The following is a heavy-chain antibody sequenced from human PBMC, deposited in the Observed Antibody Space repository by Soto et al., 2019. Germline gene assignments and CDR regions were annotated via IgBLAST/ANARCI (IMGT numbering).Heavy chain of an antibody. Sequence: GGSLRLSCAASGFSFSSYEMNWVRQAPGKGLEWVSYIDRSGSPIYYADSVKGRFTISRDNAENSLYLQMHSLRVDDTAIYYCATKIFGTTYFGNWGRGALVTVSS. CDR1: GFSFSSYE. D-gene: IGHD1-7*01. CDR3: ATKIFGTTYFGN. CDR2: IDRSGSPI. V-gene: IGHV3-48*03. J-gene: IGHJ4*02.